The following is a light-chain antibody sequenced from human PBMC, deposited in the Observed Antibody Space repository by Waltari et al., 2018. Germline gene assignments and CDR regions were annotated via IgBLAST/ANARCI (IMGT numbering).Light chain of an antibody. Sequence: CSDIGGYTWVAWYQQHPGKVPKLIIYDVSKRPSGVSNRFSGSKSGDTASLIISGLQPEDEADYYCRSYAGNNIDVFGGGTKLTVL. CDR3: RSYAGNNIDV. J-gene: IGLJ2*01. CDR1: CSDIGGYTW. CDR2: DVS. V-gene: IGLV2-23*02.